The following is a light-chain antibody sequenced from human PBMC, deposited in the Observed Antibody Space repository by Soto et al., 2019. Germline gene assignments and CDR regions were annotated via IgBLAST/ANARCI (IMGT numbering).Light chain of an antibody. Sequence: HSALAQPRSVSGSPGQAVTIFCTGTSSDVGGYSYVSCGQQHPGKAPKLLIYDVTKRPSGVPDRFSGSKSGNTASLPISGLQAEDEADYYCCSYAGAYTWMFGGGTQLTGL. CDR3: CSYAGAYTWM. V-gene: IGLV2-11*01. J-gene: IGLJ3*02. CDR1: SSDVGGYSY. CDR2: DVT.